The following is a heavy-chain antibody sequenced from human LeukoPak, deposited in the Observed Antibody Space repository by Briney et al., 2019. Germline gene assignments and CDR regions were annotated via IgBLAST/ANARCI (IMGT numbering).Heavy chain of an antibody. Sequence: PGGSLRLSCAASGFTFSSCALSGVRQAPGKGPEWVSAISGSGGKTWYADSVKGRFTISRDNSKNTLYLQMNSLRAEDTAVYYCAKDPIVFNSGDYYLGAFNIWGQGTMVTVSS. D-gene: IGHD2-21*02. J-gene: IGHJ3*02. CDR2: ISGSGGKT. V-gene: IGHV3-23*01. CDR3: AKDPIVFNSGDYYLGAFNI. CDR1: GFTFSSCA.